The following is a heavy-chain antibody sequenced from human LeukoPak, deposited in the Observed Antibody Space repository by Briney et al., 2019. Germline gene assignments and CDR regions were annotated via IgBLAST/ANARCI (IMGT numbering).Heavy chain of an antibody. CDR2: VHLDGRT. CDR1: GGSVSSTNW. Sequence: SETLSLTCGVSGGSVSSTNWWTWIRQPPGKGLEWIGEVHLDGRTNFNPSLKSRLTMSVDLSENHVSLKLTSVTAADTAVYYCASESVALAGIDYWGQGTLVTVSS. V-gene: IGHV4-4*02. CDR3: ASESVALAGIDY. J-gene: IGHJ4*02. D-gene: IGHD6-19*01.